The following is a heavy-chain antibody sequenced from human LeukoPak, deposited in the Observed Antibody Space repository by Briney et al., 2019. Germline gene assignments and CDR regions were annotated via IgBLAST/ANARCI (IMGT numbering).Heavy chain of an antibody. V-gene: IGHV3-7*01. CDR1: GFTLSDYW. CDR2: INLHGSVK. J-gene: IGHJ4*02. D-gene: IGHD7-27*01. Sequence: GGSLRLSCAASGFTLSDYWMNWVRQAPGKGLEWVANINLHGSVKLHVDSVEGRFTISRDNAKNSLFLQMTSRKVEETAVYYCAAWGLYNYWGQGTLVTVSS. CDR3: AAWGLYNY.